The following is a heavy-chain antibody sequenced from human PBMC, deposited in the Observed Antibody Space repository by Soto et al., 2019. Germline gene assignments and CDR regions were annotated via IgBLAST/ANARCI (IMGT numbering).Heavy chain of an antibody. CDR3: ARANTIFGVVTPPDY. CDR1: GGSISSYY. V-gene: IGHV4-59*01. CDR2: IYYSGST. D-gene: IGHD3-3*01. Sequence: SETLSLTCTVSGGSISSYYWSLIRQPPGKGLEWIGYIYYSGSTNYNPSLKSRVTISVDTSKNQFSLKLSSVTAADTAVYYCARANTIFGVVTPPDYWGQGTLVTVSS. J-gene: IGHJ4*02.